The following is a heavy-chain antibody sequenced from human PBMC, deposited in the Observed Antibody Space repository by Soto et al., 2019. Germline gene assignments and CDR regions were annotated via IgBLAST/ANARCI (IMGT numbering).Heavy chain of an antibody. CDR1: GYTFTGYY. CDR2: INPNSGGT. CDR3: ARENYGSGSYWDY. Sequence: ASVKVSCKASGYTFTGYYMHWVRQAPGQGLEWMGWINPNSGGTNYAQKFQGWVTMTRDTSISTAYMELSRLRSDDTAVYYCARENYGSGSYWDYWGQGALVTVS. D-gene: IGHD3-10*01. J-gene: IGHJ4*02. V-gene: IGHV1-2*04.